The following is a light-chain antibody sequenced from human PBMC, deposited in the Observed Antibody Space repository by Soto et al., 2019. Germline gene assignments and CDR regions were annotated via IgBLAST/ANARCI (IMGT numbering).Light chain of an antibody. V-gene: IGKV3-15*01. Sequence: EMVMTQSPATLSVSPGERAPLSCRASQSVSSNLAWYQQKPGQAPRLLIYGASTRATGIPARFSGSGSGTEFTLTISSLQSEDFAVYYCQQYNNWPPWTFGQGTKVDIK. CDR2: GAS. J-gene: IGKJ1*01. CDR1: QSVSSN. CDR3: QQYNNWPPWT.